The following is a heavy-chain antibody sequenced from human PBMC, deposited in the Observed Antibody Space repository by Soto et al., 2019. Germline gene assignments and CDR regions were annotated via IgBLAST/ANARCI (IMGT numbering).Heavy chain of an antibody. J-gene: IGHJ4*02. CDR1: GGTFSSYA. CDR2: IIPIFGTA. D-gene: IGHD3-22*01. V-gene: IGHV1-69*01. Sequence: QVQLVQSGAEVKKPGSSVKVSCKASGGTFSSYAISWVRQAPGQGLEWMGGIIPIFGTANYAQKFQGRVTITADESTSTAYMELSILRSEDTAVYYCARSNYFYSIAKNQPFDYLGQGTLVTVSS. CDR3: ARSNYFYSIAKNQPFDY.